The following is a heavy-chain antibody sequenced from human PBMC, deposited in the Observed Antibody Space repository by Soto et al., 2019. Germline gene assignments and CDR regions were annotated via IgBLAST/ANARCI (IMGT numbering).Heavy chain of an antibody. CDR3: ARYLMNPEDCSGGSCYSNFDY. J-gene: IGHJ4*02. CDR2: IYYSGST. D-gene: IGHD2-15*01. V-gene: IGHV4-39*01. Sequence: SETLSLTCTVSGGSISSSSYYWGWIRQPPGKGLEWIGSIYYSGSTYYNQSLKSQVTISVDTSKNQFSLKLSSVTAADTAVYYFARYLMNPEDCSGGSCYSNFDYWGQGTLVTVSS. CDR1: GGSISSSSYY.